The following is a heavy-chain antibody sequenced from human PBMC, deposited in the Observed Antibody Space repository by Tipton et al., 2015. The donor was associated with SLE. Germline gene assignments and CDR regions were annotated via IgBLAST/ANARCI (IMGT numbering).Heavy chain of an antibody. CDR2: IYYSGST. J-gene: IGHJ1*01. Sequence: LRLSCTVSGGSISSSSYYWGWIRQPPGKGLEWIGSIYYSGSTYYNPSLKSRVTISVGTSKNQFSLKLSSVTAADTAVYYCASRPRGIAVAGTNPYFQHWGQGTLVTVSS. D-gene: IGHD6-19*01. CDR3: ASRPRGIAVAGTNPYFQH. CDR1: GGSISSSSYY. V-gene: IGHV4-39*07.